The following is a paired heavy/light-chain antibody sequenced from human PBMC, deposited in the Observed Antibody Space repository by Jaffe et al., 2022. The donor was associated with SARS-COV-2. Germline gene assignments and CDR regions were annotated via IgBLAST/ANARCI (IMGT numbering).Light chain of an antibody. V-gene: IGLV3-1*01. J-gene: IGLJ2*01. CDR1: KLGDKY. CDR2: QDT. Sequence: SYALTQPPSMSVSAGQTARITCSGDKLGDKYSFWYQQRPGQSPVLIIYQDTKRPSRIPERFSGSNSGNTATLTISGTQAVDEADYYCQAWDSTTAVFGGGTKLTVL. CDR3: QAWDSTTAV.
Heavy chain of an antibody. CDR3: ARDVEETRPGDYYYYGMDV. V-gene: IGHV1-18*01. CDR2: ISSYNGKT. CDR1: GYTFSSHG. Sequence: QVHLVQSGAEVKKPGASVNVSCKTSGYTFSSHGISWVRQAPGQGLEWMGWISSYNGKTDYAEKFQGRVTMTIDTSTSTVYMELRSLRSDDTAVYYCARDVEETRPGDYYYYGMDVWGQGTTVIVSS. J-gene: IGHJ6*02. D-gene: IGHD6-6*01.